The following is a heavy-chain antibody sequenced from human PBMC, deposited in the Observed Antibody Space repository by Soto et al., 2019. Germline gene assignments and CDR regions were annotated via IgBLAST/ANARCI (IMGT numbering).Heavy chain of an antibody. V-gene: IGHV4-59*01. CDR2: IYYSGST. CDR3: ARDGRDCSGGSCYSGLYYYYGMDV. CDR1: GGSISSYY. D-gene: IGHD2-15*01. J-gene: IGHJ6*02. Sequence: ASETLSLTCTVSGGSISSYYWSWIRQPPGKGLEWIGYIYYSGSTNYNPSLKSRVTISVDTSKNQFSLKLSSVTAADTAVYYCARDGRDCSGGSCYSGLYYYYGMDVWGQGTTVTVSS.